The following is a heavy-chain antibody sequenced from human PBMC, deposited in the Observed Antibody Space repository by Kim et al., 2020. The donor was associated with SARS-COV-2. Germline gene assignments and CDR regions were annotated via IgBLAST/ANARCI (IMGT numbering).Heavy chain of an antibody. J-gene: IGHJ6*02. CDR3: ARDLGGGYYYYGMDV. D-gene: IGHD3-16*01. V-gene: IGHV3-21*01. Sequence: DSVKGRFTISRDNAKNSLYLQMNSLRAEDTAVYYCARDLGGGYYYYGMDVWGQGTTVTVSS.